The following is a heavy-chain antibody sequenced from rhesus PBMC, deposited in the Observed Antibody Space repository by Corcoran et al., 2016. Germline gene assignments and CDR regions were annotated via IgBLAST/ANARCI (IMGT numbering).Heavy chain of an antibody. D-gene: IGHD4-29*01. V-gene: IGHV1-200*01. Sequence: QVQLVQSGAEVTKPGASVKLSCKASGYTFTSYSINWVRQAPGQGLEWMGWNNPSNGNTGYEQKFQGRVTMTRDTSTSTAYMELSSLRSEDTAVYYCARVRVAYYFDYWGQGVLVTVSS. J-gene: IGHJ4*01. CDR2: NNPSNGNT. CDR3: ARVRVAYYFDY. CDR1: GYTFTSYS.